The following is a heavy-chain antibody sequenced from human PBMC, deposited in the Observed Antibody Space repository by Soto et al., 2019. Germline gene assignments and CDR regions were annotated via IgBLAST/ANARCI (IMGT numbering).Heavy chain of an antibody. Sequence: KGLEWVAVISYDGSNKYYADSVKGRFTISRDNSKSTLYLQMNSLRAEDTFFFFQAEDGIRYYCPVSAFLLNRSSDL. CDR2: ISYDGSNK. D-gene: IGHD3-9*01. V-gene: IGHV3-30*03. J-gene: IGHJ2*01. CDR3: AEDGIRYYCPVSAFLLNRSSDL.